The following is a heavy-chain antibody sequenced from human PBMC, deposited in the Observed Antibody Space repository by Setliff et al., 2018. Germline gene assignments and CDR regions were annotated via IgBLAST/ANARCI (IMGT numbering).Heavy chain of an antibody. CDR1: GLTCITDA. CDR2: VSYDGRNK. J-gene: IGHJ6*03. D-gene: IGHD3-3*01. V-gene: IGHV3-30*16. Sequence: GGSLRLSWADYGLTCITDAIPRGRKGPDEGLEWVAIVSYDGRNKYYAESVKGRFTISRDNSKNTVSLQMNILIPEETAVYYCARDGPLYDIFWNAPGYMDGWAKGTPVTASS. CDR3: ARDGPLYDIFWNAPGYMDG.